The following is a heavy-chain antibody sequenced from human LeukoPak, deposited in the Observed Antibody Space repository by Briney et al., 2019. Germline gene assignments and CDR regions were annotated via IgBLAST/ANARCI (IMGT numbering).Heavy chain of an antibody. CDR3: ARGTSDIVVVVAATPGWFDP. J-gene: IGHJ5*02. CDR2: INHSGGT. D-gene: IGHD2-15*01. Sequence: ASETLSLTCAVYGGSFSGYYWSWIRQPPGKGLEWIGEINHSGGTNYNPSLKSRVTISVDTSKNQFSLKLSSVTAADTAVYYCARGTSDIVVVVAATPGWFDPWGQGTLVTVSS. V-gene: IGHV4-34*01. CDR1: GGSFSGYY.